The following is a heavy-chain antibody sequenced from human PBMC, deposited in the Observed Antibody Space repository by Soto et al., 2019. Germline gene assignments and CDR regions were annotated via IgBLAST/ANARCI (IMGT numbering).Heavy chain of an antibody. V-gene: IGHV3-23*01. CDR2: ISGSGGST. Sequence: XESLRLSCAASGFTFSSYAMSWVRQAPGKGLEWVSAISGSGGSTYYADSVKGRFTISRDNSKNTLYLQMNSLRAEDTAVYYCAKDPYYYDSSLGYWGQGTLVTVSS. D-gene: IGHD3-22*01. CDR1: GFTFSSYA. CDR3: AKDPYYYDSSLGY. J-gene: IGHJ4*02.